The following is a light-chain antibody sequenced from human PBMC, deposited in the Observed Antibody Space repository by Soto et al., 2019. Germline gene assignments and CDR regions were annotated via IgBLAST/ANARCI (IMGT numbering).Light chain of an antibody. V-gene: IGKV3-20*01. J-gene: IGKJ4*02. CDR3: QQFGTSQCT. CDR2: VAS. Sequence: ETVLTQSPGTLSLSPGERATLSCRASQSVTSSYLAWCQHNPGEAPGLLIYVASSRAPGIPNNFSGSGSETDFTLTISVLKPEDFGVYFCQQFGTSQCTFGGRTEVEIK. CDR1: QSVTSSY.